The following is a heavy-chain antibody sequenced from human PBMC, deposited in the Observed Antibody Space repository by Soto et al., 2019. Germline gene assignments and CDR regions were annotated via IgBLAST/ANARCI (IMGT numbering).Heavy chain of an antibody. V-gene: IGHV1-3*01. CDR2: INAGVDGT. CDR1: GYASLSYG. Sequence: VQLVQSGPEMMQPGASVKVSCKASGYASLSYGMHWVRQVPGQVYEWLGWINAGVDGTMYSERFQGRVRITRDTSANTVYMELNALTSEDTAVYYCAREVQGVTSFDYWGQGTLVIVSS. J-gene: IGHJ4*02. CDR3: AREVQGVTSFDY. D-gene: IGHD3-10*01.